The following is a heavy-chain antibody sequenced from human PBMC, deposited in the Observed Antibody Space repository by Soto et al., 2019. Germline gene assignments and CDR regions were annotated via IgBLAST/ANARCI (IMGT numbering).Heavy chain of an antibody. CDR3: ARVLFMVVAASNFYD. V-gene: IGHV4-38-2*02. Sequence: TETLSLTCTVSGDSILSGSYWSWIRQPPGKGPEWIASIYHGGTTFYNPSLKSRITISVDTSNNQFSLKLTSVTAADTAVYYCARVLFMVVAASNFYDCAQVTTLPLSS. D-gene: IGHD2-15*01. CDR1: GDSILSGSY. J-gene: IGHJ4*01. CDR2: IYHGGTT.